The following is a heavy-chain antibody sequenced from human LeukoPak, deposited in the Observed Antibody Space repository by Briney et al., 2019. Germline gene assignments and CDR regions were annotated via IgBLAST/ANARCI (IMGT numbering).Heavy chain of an antibody. J-gene: IGHJ4*02. Sequence: SLTFSCTGSGITIHGISRTWHRQAQGVEREGIVCARNENYSGATKYAASVRGRLTTSRNDSNIGVYLQMYNQKTDDTAVYYCTGVLFQRDSCGWYYFDSWGQGTPVTVSS. CDR2: ARNENYSGAT. D-gene: IGHD6-19*01. CDR3: TGVLFQRDSCGWYYFDS. V-gene: IGHV3-49*03. CDR1: GITIHGIS.